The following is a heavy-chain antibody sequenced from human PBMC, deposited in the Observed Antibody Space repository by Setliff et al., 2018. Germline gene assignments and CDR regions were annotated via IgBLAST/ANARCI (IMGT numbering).Heavy chain of an antibody. CDR3: ASQGFSHYYYYYGMDV. CDR2: IYTSGST. V-gene: IGHV4-61*09. J-gene: IGHJ6*02. CDR1: GGSVSSGSYY. D-gene: IGHD3-10*01. Sequence: SETLSLTCTVSGGSVSSGSYYWSWIRQPAGKGLEWIGHIYTSGSTNYNPSLKSRVTISVDTSKNQFSLKLSSVTAADTAVYYCASQGFSHYYYYYGMDVWGQGTTVTVSS.